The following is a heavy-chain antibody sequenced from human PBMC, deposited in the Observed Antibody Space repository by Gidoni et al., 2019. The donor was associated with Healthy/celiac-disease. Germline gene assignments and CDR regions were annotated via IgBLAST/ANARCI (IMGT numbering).Heavy chain of an antibody. CDR1: GFTFSNAW. Sequence: EVQLVESGGGLGKPGGSLRLSWAATGFTFSNAWMNWVRQAPGKGLEWVGRIKSNTDGGTTDYAAPVKGRFTISRDDSNNTLYLQMNSLKTEDTAVYYCTTVHYWGQGTLVTVSS. CDR3: TTVHY. CDR2: IKSNTDGGTT. J-gene: IGHJ4*02. V-gene: IGHV3-15*07.